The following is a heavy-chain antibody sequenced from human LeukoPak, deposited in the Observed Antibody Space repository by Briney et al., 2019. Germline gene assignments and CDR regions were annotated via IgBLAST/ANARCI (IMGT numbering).Heavy chain of an antibody. CDR1: GFTFRSYE. CDR3: AREAAYCGGDCYSDY. CDR2: ISSSGDTI. D-gene: IGHD2-21*02. V-gene: IGHV3-48*03. Sequence: GGSLRLSCAASGFTFRSYEMNWVRQAPGKGLEWVSYISSSGDTIYYADSVKGRFTISRDNAKNSLYLQMNSLRAEDTAVYYCAREAAYCGGDCYSDYWGQGTLVTVSS. J-gene: IGHJ4*02.